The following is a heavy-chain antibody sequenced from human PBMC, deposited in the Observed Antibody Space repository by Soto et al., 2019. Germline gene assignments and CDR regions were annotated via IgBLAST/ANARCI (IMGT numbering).Heavy chain of an antibody. Sequence: SGPTLVNPTQTLTLACRFSGFSLSTSGMCVSWIRQPPGKALEWLALIDWDDDKYYSTSLKTRLTISKDTSKNQVVLTMTNMDPVDTATYYCARMGRGYCSGGSCPSYYYYGMDVWGQGTTVTVSS. V-gene: IGHV2-70*01. CDR3: ARMGRGYCSGGSCPSYYYYGMDV. D-gene: IGHD2-15*01. J-gene: IGHJ6*02. CDR2: IDWDDDK. CDR1: GFSLSTSGMC.